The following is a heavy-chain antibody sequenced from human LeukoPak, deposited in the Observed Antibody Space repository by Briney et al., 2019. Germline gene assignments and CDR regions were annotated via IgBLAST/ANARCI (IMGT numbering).Heavy chain of an antibody. J-gene: IGHJ6*03. CDR2: ISGSVIST. V-gene: IGHV3-23*01. D-gene: IGHD6-13*01. CDR3: AKGDSSWSSYYFYYMDV. Sequence: GGSLRLSCAASGFTFSTYAMSWVRQAPGKGLEWVSGISGSVISTYYADSVEGRFTISRDNSKNTLYLQVNSLRAEDTAVYYCAKGDSSWSSYYFYYMDVWGKGTTVTVSS. CDR1: GFTFSTYA.